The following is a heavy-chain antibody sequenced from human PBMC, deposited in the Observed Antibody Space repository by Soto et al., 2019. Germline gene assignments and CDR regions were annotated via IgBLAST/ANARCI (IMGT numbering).Heavy chain of an antibody. CDR1: GGTFSIYT. CDR3: ARSYGSGSYYNVNWFDP. CDR2: IIPILGIA. J-gene: IGHJ5*02. Sequence: SVKVSCKASGGTFSIYTISWVLQAPGQGLEWMGRIIPILGIANYAQKFQGRVTITADKSTSTAYMELSSLRSEDTAVYYCARSYGSGSYYNVNWFDPWGQGTLVTVSS. V-gene: IGHV1-69*02. D-gene: IGHD3-10*01.